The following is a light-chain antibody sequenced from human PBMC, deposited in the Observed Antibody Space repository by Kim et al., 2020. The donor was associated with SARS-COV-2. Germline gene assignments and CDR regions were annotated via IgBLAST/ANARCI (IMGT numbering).Light chain of an antibody. CDR2: KAS. CDR3: QQYDSYSGYS. CDR1: ETINSL. V-gene: IGKV1-5*03. Sequence: ASVGDRVTITCRASETINSLLAWYQQKPGKAPKLLIYKASSLQSGVPSRFSGSGFGTEFTLTISTLQPDDFATYYCQQYDSYSGYSFGQGPKLEI. J-gene: IGKJ2*03.